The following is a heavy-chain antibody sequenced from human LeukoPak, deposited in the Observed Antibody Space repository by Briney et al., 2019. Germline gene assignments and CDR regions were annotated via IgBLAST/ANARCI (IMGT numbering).Heavy chain of an antibody. D-gene: IGHD4-17*01. CDR2: IYYSGST. CDR3: ATATTVTTGFDY. Sequence: SETLSLTCTVSGGSITSYYWSWIRQPPGKGLEWIGYIYYSGSTNYNPSLKSRVTISVDTSKNQFSLKLSSVTAADTAVYYCATATTVTTGFDYWGQGTLVTVSS. J-gene: IGHJ4*02. V-gene: IGHV4-59*01. CDR1: GGSITSYY.